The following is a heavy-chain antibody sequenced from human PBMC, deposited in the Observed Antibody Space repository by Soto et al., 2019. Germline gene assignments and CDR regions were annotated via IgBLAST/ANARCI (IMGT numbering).Heavy chain of an antibody. D-gene: IGHD3-22*01. V-gene: IGHV2-5*02. CDR2: IYWDGDK. CDR1: GFSLSTSAAA. Sequence: QINLIESGPTLVKPTQPLTLTCTFSGFSLSTSAAAVGWVRQPPVRALESLALIYWDGDKRFNASLRNTLTIPKDSSMKLLVLRLKSVVLADTATYQCAQRATMTIVGLIRDNGICFDAWGQGTRVIVSA. J-gene: IGHJ5*02. CDR3: AQRATMTIVGLIRDNGICFDA.